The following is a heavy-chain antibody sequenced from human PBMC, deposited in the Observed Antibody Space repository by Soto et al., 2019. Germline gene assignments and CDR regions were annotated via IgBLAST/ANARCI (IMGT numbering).Heavy chain of an antibody. CDR1: GGSISSGDYY. Sequence: QVQLQESGPGLVKPSQTLSLTCTVSGGSISSGDYYWSWILQPPGQGLEWIGYVYYSGSTYYNPSLKSRVTISVDTSKNQFSLKLSSVTAADTAVYYCARDEGVGNSGFLEYWGQGTLVTVSS. CDR3: ARDEGVGNSGFLEY. J-gene: IGHJ4*02. V-gene: IGHV4-30-4*01. CDR2: VYYSGST. D-gene: IGHD3-10*01.